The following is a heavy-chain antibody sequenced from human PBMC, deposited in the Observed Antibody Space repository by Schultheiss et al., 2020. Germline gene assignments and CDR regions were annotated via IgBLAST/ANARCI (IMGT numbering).Heavy chain of an antibody. CDR1: GGSISSYY. J-gene: IGHJ5*02. V-gene: IGHV4-59*01. CDR3: ARFYGGNWFDP. D-gene: IGHD4-23*01. CDR2: IYHSGST. Sequence: SETLSLTCTVSGGSISSYYWSWIRQPPGKGLEWIGEIYHSGSTNYNPSLKSRVTISVDTSKNQFSLKLSSVTAADTAVYYCARFYGGNWFDPWGQGTLVTVSS.